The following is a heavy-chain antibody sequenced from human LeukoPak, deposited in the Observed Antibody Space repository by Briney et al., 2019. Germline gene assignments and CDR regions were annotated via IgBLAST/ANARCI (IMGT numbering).Heavy chain of an antibody. CDR1: GYXFTDSY. Sequence: ASVKVSCKASGYXFTDSYFHWVRQAPGQGLEWMGWINPYSGGTNYAEKFQGRVAMTRDTSISTAYMELSRLGSDDTAVFYCVTGYRFGDYWGQGTLVTVSS. CDR3: VTGYRFGDY. CDR2: INPYSGGT. D-gene: IGHD5-12*01. J-gene: IGHJ4*02. V-gene: IGHV1-2*02.